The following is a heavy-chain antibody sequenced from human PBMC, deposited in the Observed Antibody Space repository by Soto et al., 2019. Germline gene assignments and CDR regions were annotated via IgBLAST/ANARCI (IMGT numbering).Heavy chain of an antibody. CDR3: ARGGNYVFGY. V-gene: IGHV3-74*01. D-gene: IGHD1-26*01. CDR1: GFTFRSHW. CDR2: ISGDGSST. J-gene: IGHJ4*02. Sequence: GGSLRLSCAASGFTFRSHWMHWVRQAPGKGLVWVSRISGDGSSTHYADSVKGRFTISRDNAKNTLYLQMNSLRAEDTAVYYCARGGNYVFGYWGQGTLVTVSS.